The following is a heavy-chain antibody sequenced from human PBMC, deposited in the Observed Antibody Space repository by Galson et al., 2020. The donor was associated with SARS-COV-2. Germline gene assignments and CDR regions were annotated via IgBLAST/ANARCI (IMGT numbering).Heavy chain of an antibody. V-gene: IGHV4-30-4*08. Sequence: SETLSLTCTVSGGSVNVGDYYWSWIRQTPGKGLEWIGYIYYTGTTFYNPALQSRVTISADTSKNQFSLKLRSVTAADTAVYYCARGKEYYGSGLLNFFDPWGQGTLVTVSS. CDR2: IYYTGTT. J-gene: IGHJ5*02. CDR3: ARGKEYYGSGLLNFFDP. CDR1: GGSVNVGDYY. D-gene: IGHD3-10*01.